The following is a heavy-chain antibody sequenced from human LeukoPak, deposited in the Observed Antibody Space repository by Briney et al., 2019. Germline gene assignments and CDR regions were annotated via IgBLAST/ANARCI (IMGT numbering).Heavy chain of an antibody. V-gene: IGHV3-33*05. J-gene: IGHJ6*02. CDR3: ARVHYVNYYGMDV. CDR2: ISYDGSNK. D-gene: IGHD4-17*01. CDR1: GLKFRNYG. Sequence: PGGSLRLSCAASGLKFRNYGMHWVRQAPGKGLEWVAVISYDGSNKYYADSVKGRLTISRDNSKNTLYLQMNSLRAEDTAVYYCARVHYVNYYGMDVWGQGTTVTVSS.